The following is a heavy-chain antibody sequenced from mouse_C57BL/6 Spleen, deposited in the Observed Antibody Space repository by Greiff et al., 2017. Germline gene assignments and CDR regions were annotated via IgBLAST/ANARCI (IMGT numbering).Heavy chain of an antibody. Sequence: VKLQESGAELVKPGASVKISCKASGYAFSSYWMNWVKQRPGKGLEWIGQIYPGDGDTNYNGKFKGKATLTADKSSSTAYMQLSSLTSEDSAVYFCARDDDGYYVPFAYWGQGTTLTVSS. J-gene: IGHJ2*01. CDR1: GYAFSSYW. V-gene: IGHV1-80*01. CDR2: IYPGDGDT. CDR3: ARDDDGYYVPFAY. D-gene: IGHD2-3*01.